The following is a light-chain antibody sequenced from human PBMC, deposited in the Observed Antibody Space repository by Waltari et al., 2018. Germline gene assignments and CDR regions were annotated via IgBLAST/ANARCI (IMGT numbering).Light chain of an antibody. CDR1: QGISSW. Sequence: DIQMTQSPSSVSASVGDRVTITCRASQGISSWLAWSQQKPGKAPKLRIYAASRLQSGVPSRFSGSGSGTDFTLTISSLQPEDFATYYCQQVNSFPITFGPGTKVDIK. J-gene: IGKJ3*01. CDR2: AAS. V-gene: IGKV1-12*01. CDR3: QQVNSFPIT.